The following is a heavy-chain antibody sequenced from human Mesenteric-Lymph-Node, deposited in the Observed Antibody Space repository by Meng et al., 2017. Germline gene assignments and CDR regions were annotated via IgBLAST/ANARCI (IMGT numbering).Heavy chain of an antibody. D-gene: IGHD3-9*01. CDR2: IIPIFGTA. CDR1: GFTFSSYA. J-gene: IGHJ5*02. CDR3: ARGLRYFDWHNWFDP. V-gene: IGHV1-69*05. Sequence: GGSLRLSCAASGFTFSSYAISWVRQAPGQGLEWMGGIIPIFGTANYAQKFQGRVTITTDESTSTAYMELSSLRSEDTAVYYCARGLRYFDWHNWFDPWGQGTLVTVSS.